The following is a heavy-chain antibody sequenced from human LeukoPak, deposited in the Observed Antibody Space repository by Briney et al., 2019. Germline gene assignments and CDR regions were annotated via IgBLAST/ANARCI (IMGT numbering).Heavy chain of an antibody. V-gene: IGHV4-59*01. J-gene: IGHJ5*02. CDR1: GGSISSYY. CDR3: ARHRDGVDP. CDR2: IYYSGST. Sequence: SETLSLTCTVSGGSISSYYWSWIRQPPGEGLEWIGYIYYSGSTNYNPSLKSRVTISVDTSKNQFSLKLSSVTAADTAVYYCARHRDGVDPWGQGTLVTVSS. D-gene: IGHD2-21*02.